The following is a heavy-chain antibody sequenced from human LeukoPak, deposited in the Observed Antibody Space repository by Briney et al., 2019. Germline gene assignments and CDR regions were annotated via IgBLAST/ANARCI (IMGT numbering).Heavy chain of an antibody. J-gene: IGHJ4*02. D-gene: IGHD3-3*01. CDR2: INPSGGNT. CDR3: VVIGYYDFWSGYYTGGFDY. CDR1: GYTFSSYY. V-gene: IGHV1-46*01. Sequence: ASVKVSCKASGYTFSSYYMNWVRQAPGQGLEWMGIINPSGGNTNYAQKLQGRVTMTTDTSTSTAYMGLRSLRSDDTAVYYCVVIGYYDFWSGYYTGGFDYWGQGTLVTVSS.